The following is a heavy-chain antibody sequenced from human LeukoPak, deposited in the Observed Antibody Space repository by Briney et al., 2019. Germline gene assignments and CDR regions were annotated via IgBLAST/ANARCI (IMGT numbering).Heavy chain of an antibody. D-gene: IGHD2-2*01. J-gene: IGHJ4*02. CDR3: TTDWYCSSTSCYEDY. V-gene: IGHV3-15*01. CDR1: GFTFSNAW. Sequence: GGSLRLSCAASGFTFSNAWMSWVRQAPGKGLEWVGRIKSKTDGGTTDYAAPVKGRFTISRDDSKNTLYLQMNSLKTEDTAVYYCTTDWYCSSTSCYEDYWGQGTLVTVSS. CDR2: IKSKTDGGTT.